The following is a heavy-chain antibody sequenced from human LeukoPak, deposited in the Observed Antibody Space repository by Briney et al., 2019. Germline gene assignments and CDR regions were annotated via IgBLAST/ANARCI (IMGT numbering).Heavy chain of an antibody. Sequence: SETLSLTCTVSGDSISTGGYYWNWIRQLPGKGLEWTGCIYYSGNTYYNPSLQSRVTISVDTSRNMFSLMLTSVTAADTALYYCARLKKAEGSLLDFWGQGSLVTVSS. CDR2: IYYSGNT. V-gene: IGHV4-31*03. J-gene: IGHJ4*02. CDR1: GDSISTGGYY. CDR3: ARLKKAEGSLLDF.